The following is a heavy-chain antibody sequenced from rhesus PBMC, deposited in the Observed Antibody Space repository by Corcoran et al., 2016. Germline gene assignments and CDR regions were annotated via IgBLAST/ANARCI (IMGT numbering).Heavy chain of an antibody. CDR1: GGAVSGFW. D-gene: IGHD6-31*01. Sequence: QVQLQQWGEGLVKPSETLSLTCAVFGGAVSGFWWGWIRQHPGKGLEWIGRSRSGGSTNYNPSLKSRVTISIDTSKNQFSLKMSSVTDADTAVYYCARHGYSSGKYNSLDVWGRGVLVTVSS. J-gene: IGHJ5-2*02. CDR3: ARHGYSSGKYNSLDV. V-gene: IGHV4-160*01. CDR2: SRSGGST.